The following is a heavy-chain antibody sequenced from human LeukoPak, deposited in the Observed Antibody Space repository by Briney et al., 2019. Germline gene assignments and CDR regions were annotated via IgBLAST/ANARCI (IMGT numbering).Heavy chain of an antibody. J-gene: IGHJ4*02. Sequence: GGSLRLSCAVSGFTISSYAMSWVRQAPGKGLEWVSAMSGSGGSGGTTYYTDSVKGRFTISRDNSKNTLYLQMNSLRAEDTAVYYCAKGGISLVRGSFDYWGRGTLVTVSS. CDR3: AKGGISLVRGSFDY. CDR2: MSGSGGSGGTT. D-gene: IGHD3-10*01. V-gene: IGHV3-23*01. CDR1: GFTISSYA.